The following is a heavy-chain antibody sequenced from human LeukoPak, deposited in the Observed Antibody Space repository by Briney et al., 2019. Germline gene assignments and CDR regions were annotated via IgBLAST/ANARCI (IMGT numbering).Heavy chain of an antibody. J-gene: IGHJ4*02. D-gene: IGHD6-19*01. V-gene: IGHV1-2*02. CDR2: INPSNGDT. CDR1: GYTFSGYY. Sequence: ASVKVSCKASGYTFSGYYIHWVRQAPGQGLEGMAWINPSNGDTNYAQKFQGRVTMTRDTSISTAYMELTRLISDDTAVYYCARVGSSGWYVHPTLDYWGQGTLVTVSS. CDR3: ARVGSSGWYVHPTLDY.